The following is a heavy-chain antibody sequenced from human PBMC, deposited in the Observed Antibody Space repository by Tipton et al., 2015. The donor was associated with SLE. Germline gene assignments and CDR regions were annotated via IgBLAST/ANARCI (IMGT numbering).Heavy chain of an antibody. CDR2: ISFHESDK. V-gene: IGHV3-30*04. D-gene: IGHD2-2*01. CDR3: ARILVPTAPWGMDV. J-gene: IGHJ6*02. Sequence: SLRLSCAASGFTFISYAMHWVRQAPGKGLEWVAVISFHESDKYYAASVKGRFTISRDNSRNTLYLQMNNLRAEDTAVYYCARILVPTAPWGMDVWGQGTTVTVSS. CDR1: GFTFISYA.